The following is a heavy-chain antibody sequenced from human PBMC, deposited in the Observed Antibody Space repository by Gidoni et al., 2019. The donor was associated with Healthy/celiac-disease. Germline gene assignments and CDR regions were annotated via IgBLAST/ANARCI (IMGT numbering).Heavy chain of an antibody. V-gene: IGHV1-18*01. CDR3: ARSRGYSYGSYYFDY. CDR1: GYSFTRYG. D-gene: IGHD5-18*01. J-gene: IGHJ4*02. Sequence: QVQLVQSGDEVKTPGASVKVSCKASGYSFTRYGISWVRQAHGQGLEWMGGISAYNGNTNYAQKLQDRVTMTTDTTTSTAYMELRSLRSDDTAVYYCARSRGYSYGSYYFDYWGQGTLVTVSS. CDR2: ISAYNGNT.